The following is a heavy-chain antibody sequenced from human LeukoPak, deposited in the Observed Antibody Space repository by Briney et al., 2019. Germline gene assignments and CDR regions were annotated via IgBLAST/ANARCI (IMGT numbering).Heavy chain of an antibody. Sequence: PSETLSLTCTVSGGSISSSSYYWGWIRQPPGKGLEWIGSIYYSGSTYYNPSLKSRVTISVDTSKNQFSLKLSSVTAADTAVYYCARDSDGYNSGAFDIWGQGTMVTVSS. V-gene: IGHV4-39*07. J-gene: IGHJ3*02. CDR2: IYYSGST. D-gene: IGHD5-24*01. CDR3: ARDSDGYNSGAFDI. CDR1: GGSISSSSYY.